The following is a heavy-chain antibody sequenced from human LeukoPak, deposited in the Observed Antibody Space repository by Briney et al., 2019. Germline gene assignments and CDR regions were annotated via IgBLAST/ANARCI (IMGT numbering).Heavy chain of an antibody. D-gene: IGHD2-21*02. CDR1: GFTFSDYY. Sequence: GGSLRLSCAASGFTFSDYYMSWVRQATGKGLEWVSYISSNSSTIYYADSVKGRFTISRDNAKNSQYLQMNSLRAEDTAVYYCARDSSPRTAYYYDGMDVWGQGTTVTVSS. V-gene: IGHV3-11*01. CDR3: ARDSSPRTAYYYDGMDV. CDR2: ISSNSSTI. J-gene: IGHJ6*02.